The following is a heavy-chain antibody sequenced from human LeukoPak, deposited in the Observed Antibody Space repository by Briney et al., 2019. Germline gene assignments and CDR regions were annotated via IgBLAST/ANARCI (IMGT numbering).Heavy chain of an antibody. Sequence: GGSLRLSCAASGFTFSSYGMTWVRQAPGKGLEWVSYISSSSSTIYYADSVKGRVTISRDNSKNTLYLQMNSLRAEDTAVYYCAKYYDILTGYYGGFDYWGQGTLVTVSS. J-gene: IGHJ4*02. CDR3: AKYYDILTGYYGGFDY. CDR2: ISSSSSTI. D-gene: IGHD3-9*01. V-gene: IGHV3-48*01. CDR1: GFTFSSYG.